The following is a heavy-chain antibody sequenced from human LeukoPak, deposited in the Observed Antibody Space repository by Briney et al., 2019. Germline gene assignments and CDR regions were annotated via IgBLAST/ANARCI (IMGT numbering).Heavy chain of an antibody. D-gene: IGHD4-17*01. CDR1: GDSFSSGGYS. CDR3: VRGRNYGDFNWFDP. V-gene: IGHV4-31*03. CDR2: IYYSGST. J-gene: IGHJ5*02. Sequence: SETLSLTCTVSGDSFSSGGYSWSWIRQHPGKGLEWIGYIYYSGSTYYNPSLRSRVTISVDTSKNQFSLNLSSVTAADTAVYYCVRGRNYGDFNWFDPWGQGTLVTVSS.